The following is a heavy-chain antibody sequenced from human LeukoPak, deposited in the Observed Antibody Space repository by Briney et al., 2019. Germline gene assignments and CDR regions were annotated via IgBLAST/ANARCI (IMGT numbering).Heavy chain of an antibody. CDR3: ARVRIQLWFSTEIGDY. V-gene: IGHV1-18*01. Sequence: EASVKVSCKASGYTFTSYGISWVRQAPGQGLEWMGWISAYNGNTNYAQKLQGRVTMTTDTSTSTAYMELRSLRSDDTAVYYCARVRIQLWFSTEIGDYWGQGTLVTVSS. D-gene: IGHD5-18*01. CDR2: ISAYNGNT. CDR1: GYTFTSYG. J-gene: IGHJ4*02.